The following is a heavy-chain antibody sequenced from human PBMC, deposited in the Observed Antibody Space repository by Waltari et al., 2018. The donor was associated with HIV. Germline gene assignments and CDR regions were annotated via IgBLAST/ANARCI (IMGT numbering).Heavy chain of an antibody. CDR1: GGPFSSYA. D-gene: IGHD3-10*01. CDR3: ARVDRVQGVMGNWYFDL. V-gene: IGHV1-69*01. Sequence: QVQLVQSGAEVKKPGSSVKVSCQASGGPFSSYAISWVRQVPGQGLEWMGGIIPIFGTANYAQKFQGRVTITADESTSTAYMELSSLRSEDTAVYYCARVDRVQGVMGNWYFDLWGRGTLVTVSS. CDR2: IIPIFGTA. J-gene: IGHJ2*01.